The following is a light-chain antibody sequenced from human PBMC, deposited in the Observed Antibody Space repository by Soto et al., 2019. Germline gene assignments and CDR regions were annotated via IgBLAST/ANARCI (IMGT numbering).Light chain of an antibody. Sequence: DIHMTQSPSTLSASVQDIVSITFLGSQSISSWLAWYQQKPGKAPKLLIYKASSLESGVPSRFSGSGSGTEFTLTISSLQPDDFATYYCQQYNSYSYTFGQGTKVDIK. CDR2: KAS. J-gene: IGKJ2*01. V-gene: IGKV1-5*03. CDR3: QQYNSYSYT. CDR1: QSISSW.